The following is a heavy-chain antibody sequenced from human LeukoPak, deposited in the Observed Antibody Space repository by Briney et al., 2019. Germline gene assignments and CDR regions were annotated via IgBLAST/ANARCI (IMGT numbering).Heavy chain of an antibody. Sequence: XRQPPGKGLEWIGYIYYSGSTNYNPSLKSRVTISVDTSKNQFSLKLSSVTAADTAVYYCARAFYYYDSSGYYYYFDYWGQGTLVTVSS. V-gene: IGHV4-59*01. CDR3: ARAFYYYDSSGYYYYFDY. CDR2: IYYSGST. D-gene: IGHD3-22*01. J-gene: IGHJ4*02.